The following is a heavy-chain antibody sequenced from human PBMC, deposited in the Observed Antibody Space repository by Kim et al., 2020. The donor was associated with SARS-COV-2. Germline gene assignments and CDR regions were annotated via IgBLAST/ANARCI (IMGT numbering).Heavy chain of an antibody. V-gene: IGHV3-74*01. J-gene: IGHJ4*02. Sequence: YADSVEGRVTLSRDHAKNTLYLQMNRLRAEDTAVYSCARVSGGGSFFFDYWGQGTLVTVSS. D-gene: IGHD1-26*01. CDR3: ARVSGGGSFFFDY.